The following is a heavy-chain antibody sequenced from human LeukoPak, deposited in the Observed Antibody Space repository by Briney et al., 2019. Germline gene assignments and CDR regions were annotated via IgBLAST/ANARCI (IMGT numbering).Heavy chain of an antibody. J-gene: IGHJ3*02. CDR2: INPSGGST. V-gene: IGHV1-46*01. Sequence: GASVKVSCKASGYTFTSYYMHWVRQAPGQGLEWMGLINPSGGSTSYAQKFQGRVTMTRDTSTSTVYMELSSLRSEDTAVYYCARDGDNYYDSSGYYYGDAFDIWGQGTMVTVSS. D-gene: IGHD3-22*01. CDR3: ARDGDNYYDSSGYYYGDAFDI. CDR1: GYTFTSYY.